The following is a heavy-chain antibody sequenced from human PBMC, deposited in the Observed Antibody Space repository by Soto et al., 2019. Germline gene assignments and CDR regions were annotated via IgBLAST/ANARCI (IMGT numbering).Heavy chain of an antibody. CDR2: ISAHNGNT. V-gene: IGHV1-18*01. CDR3: ARGRYGAY. D-gene: IGHD3-10*01. CDR1: GYTFTSYG. J-gene: IGHJ4*02. Sequence: QVHLVQSGAEVKKPGASVKVSCKGSGYTFTSYGITWVRQAPGQGLEWMGWISAHNGNTDYAQKLQGRVTVTRDTSTSTAYMEWRRLRSDDTAVYYCARGRYGAYWGQGALVTVSS.